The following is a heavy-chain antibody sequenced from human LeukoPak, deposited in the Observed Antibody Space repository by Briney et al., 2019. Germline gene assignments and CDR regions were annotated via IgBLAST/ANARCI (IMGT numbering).Heavy chain of an antibody. CDR3: ASDPYLANFWHGYPHY. CDR1: GFSFSNSW. CDR2: INSDGTTT. V-gene: IGHV3-74*01. D-gene: IGHD3-3*01. Sequence: PAGSLSLSCAASGFSFSNSWMHWVRQAPGQGLMWVSRINSDGTTTDYADSVKGPFTISRDNAKNTLFLQRNSLRPEDTALYYCASDPYLANFWHGYPHYWGQGTLVTVSS. J-gene: IGHJ4*02.